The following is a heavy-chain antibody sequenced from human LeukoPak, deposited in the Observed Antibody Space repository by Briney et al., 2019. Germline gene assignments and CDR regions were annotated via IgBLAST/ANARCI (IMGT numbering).Heavy chain of an antibody. Sequence: PSETLSLTCAVSGGSISSGGYSWSWIRQPPGKGLEWIGYIYYSGSTYYNPSLKSRVTISVDTSKNQFSLKLSSVTAADTAVYYCARGFRGFGELSDYWGQGTLVTVSS. V-gene: IGHV4-30-4*07. J-gene: IGHJ4*02. CDR3: ARGFRGFGELSDY. CDR2: IYYSGST. CDR1: GGSISSGGYS. D-gene: IGHD3-10*01.